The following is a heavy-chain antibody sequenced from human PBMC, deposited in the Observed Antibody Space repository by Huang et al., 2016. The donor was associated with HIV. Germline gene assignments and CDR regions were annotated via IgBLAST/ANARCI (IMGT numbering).Heavy chain of an antibody. D-gene: IGHD6-13*01. V-gene: IGHV5-51*01. J-gene: IGHJ3*01. CDR1: GYSFNTYW. CDR2: IYPGDSDT. Sequence: EVQLVQSGAEVKTPGESLKISCQGSGYSFNTYWIAWVRQMPGKGPELVGIIYPGDSDTRYSPSFQGQVTISADKSIDTAYLQWRSLKASDTAMYYCARKFSSTWYRAFDLWGQGTMVTVSS. CDR3: ARKFSSTWYRAFDL.